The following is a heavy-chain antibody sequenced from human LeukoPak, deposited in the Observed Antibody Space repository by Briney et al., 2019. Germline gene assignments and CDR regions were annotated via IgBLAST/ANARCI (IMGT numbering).Heavy chain of an antibody. D-gene: IGHD2-21*02. CDR1: GGSFRGYY. CDR3: ARGQVTAKFALFDY. J-gene: IGHJ4*02. CDR2: INHSGST. V-gene: IGHV4-34*01. Sequence: PSETLSLTCAVYGGSFRGYYWSWIREPPEKGLEWIGEINHSGSTNYNPSLKSRVTISVDTSKNQFSLKLSSVTAADTAVYYCARGQVTAKFALFDYWGQGTLVTVSS.